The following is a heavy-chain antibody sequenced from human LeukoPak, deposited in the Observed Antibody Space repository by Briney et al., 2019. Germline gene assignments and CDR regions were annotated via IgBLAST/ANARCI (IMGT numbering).Heavy chain of an antibody. CDR3: ARGGFIYGYSYFDY. D-gene: IGHD5-18*01. J-gene: IGHJ4*02. V-gene: IGHV1-8*01. CDR2: MSTNSANS. Sequence: ASVKVSCKASGYSFTTYNINRVRQAPGQGLEWMGWMSTNSANSGYAQKFLGRATMTGDSSMSTAYLELSSLRSEDTAVYYCARGGFIYGYSYFDYWGQGTLVTVSS. CDR1: GYSFTTYN.